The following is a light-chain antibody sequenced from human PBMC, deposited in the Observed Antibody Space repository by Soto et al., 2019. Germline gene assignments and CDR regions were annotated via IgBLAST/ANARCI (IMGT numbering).Light chain of an antibody. Sequence: QSVLTQPPSLSGAPGQRVTISCTGSSSDIGAGSEVHWYQQLPGTAPKLLIFGSTNRPSGVPDRFSGSKSATSASLAITGLQAEDEADSYCQSYDNSLSAYVLGNGTKVTVL. J-gene: IGLJ1*01. CDR1: SSDIGAGSE. V-gene: IGLV1-40*01. CDR3: QSYDNSLSAYV. CDR2: GST.